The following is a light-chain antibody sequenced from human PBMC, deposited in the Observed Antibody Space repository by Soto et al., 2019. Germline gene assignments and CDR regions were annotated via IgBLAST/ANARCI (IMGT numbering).Light chain of an antibody. CDR1: SSNIGVNT. CDR3: AAWDDSLNGYV. CDR2: TND. Sequence: QSVLTQPPSASGTPGQRVTISCSGSSSNIGVNTVNWYQQLPRAAPKLLIYTNDQRPSGVPDRFSASKSGTSASLAISGLQSEDEADYYCAAWDDSLNGYVFGTGTTLTVL. V-gene: IGLV1-44*01. J-gene: IGLJ1*01.